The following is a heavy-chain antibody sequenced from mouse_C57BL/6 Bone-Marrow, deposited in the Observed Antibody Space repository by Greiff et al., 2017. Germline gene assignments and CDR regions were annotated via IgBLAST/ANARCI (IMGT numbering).Heavy chain of an antibody. CDR3: TRGTTVVAHLDY. CDR2: IDPETGGT. V-gene: IGHV1-15*01. CDR1: GYTFTDYE. Sequence: QVQLQQSGAELVRPGASVTLSCKASGYTFTDYEMHWVKQTPVHGLEWIGAIDPETGGTAYNQKFKGKAILTADKSSSTAYMELRSLTSEDSAVYYCTRGTTVVAHLDYWGQGTTLTVSS. D-gene: IGHD1-1*01. J-gene: IGHJ2*01.